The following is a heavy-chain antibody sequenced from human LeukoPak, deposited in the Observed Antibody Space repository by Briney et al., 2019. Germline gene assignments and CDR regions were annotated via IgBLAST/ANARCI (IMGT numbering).Heavy chain of an antibody. CDR2: IYYSGST. D-gene: IGHD1-26*01. Sequence: SETLSLTCTVSGGSISSYYWSWIRQPPGKGLEWIGYIYYSGSTNYNPSLKSRVTISVDTSKNQFFLKLSSVTAADTAVYYCARRMGYKKGELLYYFDYWGQGTLVTVSS. CDR1: GGSISSYY. CDR3: ARRMGYKKGELLYYFDY. J-gene: IGHJ4*02. V-gene: IGHV4-59*08.